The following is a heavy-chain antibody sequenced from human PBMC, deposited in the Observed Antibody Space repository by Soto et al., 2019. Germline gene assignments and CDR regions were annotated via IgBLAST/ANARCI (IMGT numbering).Heavy chain of an antibody. D-gene: IGHD3-10*01. Sequence: QVQLVESGGGVVQPGGSLRLSCAASGFIFSAYGMHWVRQAPGKGLEWVAVIWYDGGKKFYEDSVKGRFAISRDNSKNTLYLQMNSLGVEDTAVYYCTRDRDGASGLLIDYWGQGTLVTVSS. CDR3: TRDRDGASGLLIDY. V-gene: IGHV3-33*01. CDR2: IWYDGGKK. CDR1: GFIFSAYG. J-gene: IGHJ4*02.